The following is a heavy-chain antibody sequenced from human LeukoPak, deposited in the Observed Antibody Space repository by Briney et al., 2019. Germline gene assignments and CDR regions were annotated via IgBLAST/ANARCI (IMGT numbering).Heavy chain of an antibody. CDR1: GFTFSSYA. V-gene: IGHV3-7*03. CDR2: IKQDGSEK. D-gene: IGHD4-17*01. Sequence: GGSLRLSCAASGFTFSSYAMHWVRQAPGKGLEWVANIKQDGSEKYYVDSVKGRFTISRDNAKNSLYLQMNSLRAEDTAVYYCARADGDGGYYYYYGMDVWGKGTTVTVSS. J-gene: IGHJ6*04. CDR3: ARADGDGGYYYYYGMDV.